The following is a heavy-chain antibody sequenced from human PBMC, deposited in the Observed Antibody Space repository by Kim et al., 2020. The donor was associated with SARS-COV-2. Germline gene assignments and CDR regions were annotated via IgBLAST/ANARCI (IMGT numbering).Heavy chain of an antibody. V-gene: IGHV1-69*13. J-gene: IGHJ6*02. Sequence: SVKVSCKASGDTFRNYGVNWVRQAPGQGLEWMGGSIPIFGTTNYAQKFQGRITITADDSTSTVYMDLSSLRSEDTAVYYCASRKYDSSGYKYRYYYYGMDVWGQGTTVTVSS. D-gene: IGHD3-22*01. CDR3: ASRKYDSSGYKYRYYYYGMDV. CDR2: SIPIFGTT. CDR1: GDTFRNYG.